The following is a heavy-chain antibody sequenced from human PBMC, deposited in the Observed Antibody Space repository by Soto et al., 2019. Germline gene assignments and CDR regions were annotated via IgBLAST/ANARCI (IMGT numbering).Heavy chain of an antibody. V-gene: IGHV4-59*12. Sequence: SETLSLTCTVPNGSISPYYWSWIRQPPGKGLEWIGYIYYNGNTKYNPSLKSRVTISLGTSKNEFSLRLTSVTAADTAVYFCARVPAMGGATSHWFDPWGPGPLVT. D-gene: IGHD1-1*01. CDR3: ARVPAMGGATSHWFDP. CDR2: IYYNGNT. J-gene: IGHJ5*02. CDR1: NGSISPYY.